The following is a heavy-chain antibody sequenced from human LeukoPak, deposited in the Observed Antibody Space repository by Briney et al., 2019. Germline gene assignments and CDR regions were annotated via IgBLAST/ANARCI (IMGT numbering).Heavy chain of an antibody. CDR2: ISSRSSYI. J-gene: IGHJ1*01. Sequence: GGSLRLSCAASGFTFSSYSMNWVRQAPGKGLEWVSSISSRSSYIYYADSVKGRFTISRDNAKNSLYLQMNSLRAEDTAVYYCARARRPSAYLGFQLWGQGTLVTVSS. V-gene: IGHV3-21*01. CDR1: GFTFSSYS. D-gene: IGHD3-16*01. CDR3: ARARRPSAYLGFQL.